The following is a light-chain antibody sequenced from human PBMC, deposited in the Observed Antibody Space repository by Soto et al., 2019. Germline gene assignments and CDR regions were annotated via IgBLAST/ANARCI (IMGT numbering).Light chain of an antibody. Sequence: QSALTQPRSVSGSPGQSVTISCTGTSSDVGGYYYVSWYQQHPGKAPKLMIYDVSKRPSGVPDRFSGSKSGNTASLTISWRQSEDEAEYYCCSYAGSYTVVFGGGTKLTVL. J-gene: IGLJ2*01. CDR3: CSYAGSYTVV. CDR2: DVS. CDR1: SSDVGGYYY. V-gene: IGLV2-11*01.